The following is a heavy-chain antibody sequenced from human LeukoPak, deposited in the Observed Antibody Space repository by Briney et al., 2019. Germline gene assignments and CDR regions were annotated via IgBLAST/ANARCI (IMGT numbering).Heavy chain of an antibody. Sequence: SETLSLTCTVSGGSISSSSYYWGWLRQPPGKGLEWIGSIYYSGSTYYNPSLKSRVTISVDTSKNQFSLKLSSVTAADTAVYYCARQIRIHSERWLQFFDYWGQGTLVTVAS. D-gene: IGHD5-24*01. J-gene: IGHJ4*02. CDR1: GGSISSSSYY. CDR3: ARQIRIHSERWLQFFDY. CDR2: IYYSGST. V-gene: IGHV4-39*01.